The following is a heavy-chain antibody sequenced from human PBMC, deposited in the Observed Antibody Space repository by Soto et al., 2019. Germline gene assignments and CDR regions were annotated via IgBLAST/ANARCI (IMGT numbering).Heavy chain of an antibody. CDR3: AKDVSSFTPGIAVAWVDDYFDY. J-gene: IGHJ4*02. D-gene: IGHD6-19*01. CDR2: IRGSGGST. V-gene: IGHV3-23*01. Sequence: GGSLRLSCAASGFTFSSYAMSWVRQAPGKGLEWVSAIRGSGGSTYYADSVKGRFTISRDNSKNTLYLQMNSLRAEDTAVYYCAKDVSSFTPGIAVAWVDDYFDYWGQGTLVTVSS. CDR1: GFTFSSYA.